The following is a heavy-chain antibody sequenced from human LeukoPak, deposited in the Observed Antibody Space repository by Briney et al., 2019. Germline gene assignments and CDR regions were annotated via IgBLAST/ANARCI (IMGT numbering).Heavy chain of an antibody. J-gene: IGHJ3*02. V-gene: IGHV3-11*01. D-gene: IGHD5-18*01. CDR3: ASEGYSYGLGAFDI. CDR2: VSSSGSTI. Sequence: GGSLRLSCAASGFNFSAYAMDWVRQAPGKGLEWVSYVSSSGSTIYYADSVKGRFTISRDNAKNSLYLQMNSLRAEDTAVYYCASEGYSYGLGAFDIWGQGTMVTVSS. CDR1: GFNFSAYA.